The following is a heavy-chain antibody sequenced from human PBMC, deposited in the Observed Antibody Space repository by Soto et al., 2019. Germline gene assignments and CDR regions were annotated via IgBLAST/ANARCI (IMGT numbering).Heavy chain of an antibody. Sequence: QVQLQQWGAGLLKPSETLSLTCAVYGGSFSGYYWSWIRQPPGKGLEWIGEINHSGSTNYNPSLKCRVTISVDTSKNQFSLKLNSVTAADTAVYYCARVVAATPGWFDPWGQGTLVTVSS. J-gene: IGHJ5*02. V-gene: IGHV4-34*01. CDR3: ARVVAATPGWFDP. CDR2: INHSGST. D-gene: IGHD2-15*01. CDR1: GGSFSGYY.